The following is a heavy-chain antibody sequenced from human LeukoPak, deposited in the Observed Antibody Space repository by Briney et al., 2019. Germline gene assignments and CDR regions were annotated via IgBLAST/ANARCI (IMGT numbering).Heavy chain of an antibody. Sequence: SETLSLTCTVSGYSISSGYYWGWIRQPPGKGLEWIGSIYHSGSTYYNPSLKSRVTISVDTSKNQFSLKLSSVTAADTAVYYCARVVSRDEDSYSLYYYYYYMDVWGKGTTVTVYS. CDR2: IYHSGST. CDR3: ARVVSRDEDSYSLYYYYYYMDV. J-gene: IGHJ6*03. CDR1: GYSISSGYY. D-gene: IGHD5-18*01. V-gene: IGHV4-38-2*02.